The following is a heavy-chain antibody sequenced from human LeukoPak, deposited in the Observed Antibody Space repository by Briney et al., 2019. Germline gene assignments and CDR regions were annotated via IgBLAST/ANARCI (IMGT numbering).Heavy chain of an antibody. V-gene: IGHV4-59*01. CDR2: IYYSGST. CDR3: ARVAPITIFGVVIGWPQNYYYYGMDV. CDR1: GGSISSYY. D-gene: IGHD3-3*01. J-gene: IGHJ6*02. Sequence: SETLSLTCTVSGGSISSYYWSWIRQPPGKGLGWIGYIYYSGSTNYNPSLKSRVTISVDTSKNQFSLKLSSVTAADTAVYYCARVAPITIFGVVIGWPQNYYYYGMDVWGQGTTVTVSS.